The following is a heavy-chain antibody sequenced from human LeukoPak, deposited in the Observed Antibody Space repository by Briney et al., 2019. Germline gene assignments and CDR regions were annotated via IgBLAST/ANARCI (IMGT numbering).Heavy chain of an antibody. J-gene: IGHJ4*02. Sequence: GASLKVSCMASGDTVSTSHMHLGRQSPGQGLEGMGNINPSGGSTTYAKQFQGRVSMTMELSMSTVYMELSSLRSEDTAVYYCVRNLMQFTGLAYWGQGTLVTVSS. CDR3: VRNLMQFTGLAY. D-gene: IGHD2-8*02. CDR1: GDTVSTSH. CDR2: INPSGGST. V-gene: IGHV1-46*01.